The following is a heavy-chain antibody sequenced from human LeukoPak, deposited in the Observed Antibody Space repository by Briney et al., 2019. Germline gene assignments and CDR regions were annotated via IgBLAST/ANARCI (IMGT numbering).Heavy chain of an antibody. CDR3: ARRGYDFWSGYYREYYYYYMDV. D-gene: IGHD3-3*01. J-gene: IGHJ6*03. V-gene: IGHV4-4*09. CDR2: IYTSGST. Sequence: SETLSLTCTVSGGSISSYYWSWTRQPPGKGLEWIGYIYTSGSTNYNPSLKSRVTISVDTSKNQFSLKLSSVTAADTAVYYCARRGYDFWSGYYREYYYYYMDVWGKGTTVTVSS. CDR1: GGSISSYY.